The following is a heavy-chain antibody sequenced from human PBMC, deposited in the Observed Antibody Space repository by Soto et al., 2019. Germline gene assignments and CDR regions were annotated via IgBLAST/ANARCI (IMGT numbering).Heavy chain of an antibody. V-gene: IGHV3-9*01. CDR3: AKAGFWSGYYSLVDY. J-gene: IGHJ4*02. Sequence: GGSLRLSCAASGFTFDDYAMHWVRQAPGKGLEWVSGISWNSGSIGYADSVKGRFTISRDNAKNSLYLQMNSLRAEGTALYYCAKAGFWSGYYSLVDYWGQGTLVTVSS. CDR1: GFTFDDYA. D-gene: IGHD3-3*01. CDR2: ISWNSGSI.